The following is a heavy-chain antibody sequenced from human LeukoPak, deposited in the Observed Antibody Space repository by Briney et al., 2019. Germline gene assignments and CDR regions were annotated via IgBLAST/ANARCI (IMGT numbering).Heavy chain of an antibody. CDR2: INPNSGGT. Sequence: SVKVSCKASGYTFTGYYMHWVRQAPGQGLEWMGWINPNSGGTNYAQKFQGRVTMTRDTSISTDYMELSRLRSDDTAVYYCARDGTYYDILTGYRGSDYMDVWGKGTTVTVSS. CDR3: ARDGTYYDILTGYRGSDYMDV. D-gene: IGHD3-9*01. J-gene: IGHJ6*03. CDR1: GYTFTGYY. V-gene: IGHV1-2*02.